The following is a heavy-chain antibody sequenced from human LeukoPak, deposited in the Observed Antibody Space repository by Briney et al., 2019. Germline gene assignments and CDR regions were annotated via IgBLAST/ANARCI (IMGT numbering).Heavy chain of an antibody. CDR2: IYSSGNT. V-gene: IGHV4-39*01. Sequence: SFTSYWIGWVRQMPGKGLEWIASIYSSGNTHSNPSLKSRVSISVDTSKNQVSLKLYSVTASDAAIYYCARHLSGTTMSHYFDFWGQGTLVTVSS. CDR1: SFTSYW. J-gene: IGHJ4*02. D-gene: IGHD1-1*01. CDR3: ARHLSGTTMSHYFDF.